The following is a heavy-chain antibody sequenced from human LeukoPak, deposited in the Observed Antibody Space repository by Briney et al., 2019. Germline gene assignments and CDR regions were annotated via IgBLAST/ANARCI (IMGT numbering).Heavy chain of an antibody. V-gene: IGHV4-34*01. CDR1: GGSFSGSS. CDR3: ARGVSDSSGYYYSAPKY. D-gene: IGHD3-22*01. J-gene: IGHJ4*02. Sequence: SETLSLTCEVYGGSFSGSSWGWIRQPPGKGLEWIGEVNHSGNTNCNPSLMSRVTISVDTSKNQFSLNLTSVTAADTAVYYCARGVSDSSGYYYSAPKYWGQGTLVTVSS. CDR2: VNHSGNT.